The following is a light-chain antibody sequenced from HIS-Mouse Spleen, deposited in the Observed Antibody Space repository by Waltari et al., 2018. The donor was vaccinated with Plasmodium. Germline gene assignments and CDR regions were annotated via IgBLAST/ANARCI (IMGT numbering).Light chain of an antibody. CDR1: QGISSY. V-gene: IGKV1D-8*02. CDR3: QQYDNPSFT. CDR2: AAS. J-gene: IGKJ3*01. Sequence: AIWMTQSPSLLSASTGDRVTISCRMSQGISSYLAWYQQKPGKAPELLIYAASTLESGVPSRFSGSGSGTEFTFTISSLQPEDIATYYCQQYDNPSFTFGPGTKVDIK.